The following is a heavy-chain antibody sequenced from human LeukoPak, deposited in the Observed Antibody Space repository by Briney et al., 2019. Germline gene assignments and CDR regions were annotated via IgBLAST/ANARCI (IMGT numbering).Heavy chain of an antibody. CDR2: IYYTGST. CDR3: VKSGGYGLIDY. V-gene: IGHV4-38-2*02. CDR1: GYSISSGYY. D-gene: IGHD1-26*01. Sequence: SETLSLTCTVSGYSISSGYYLGWIRQPPGKGLEWIGNIYYTGSTYYNASLQSRVTISIDTSKNQFSLRLNSVTAADTAMYYCVKSGGYGLIDYWGQGTLVTVSS. J-gene: IGHJ4*02.